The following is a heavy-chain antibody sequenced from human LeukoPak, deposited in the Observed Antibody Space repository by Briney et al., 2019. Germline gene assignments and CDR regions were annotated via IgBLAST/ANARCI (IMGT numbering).Heavy chain of an antibody. D-gene: IGHD1-26*01. CDR2: LYTSGTT. CDR3: ARHSQYDYYFMDV. J-gene: IGHJ6*03. CDR1: GGSVSSYC. Sequence: SETLSLTCTVSGGSVSSYCWSWIRQSPGEGLEYIGFLYTSGTTNYNPSLRSRVTISVDTSKNQFSLRLSSVTAADTAVYYCARHSQYDYYFMDVWGKGTTVTVSS. V-gene: IGHV4-4*09.